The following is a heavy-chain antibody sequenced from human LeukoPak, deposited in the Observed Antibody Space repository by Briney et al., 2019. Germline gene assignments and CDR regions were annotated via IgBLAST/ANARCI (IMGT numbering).Heavy chain of an antibody. Sequence: TGGSLRLSCAASGFTVSSNYMSWVRQAPGKGLEWVAVISYDGSNKYYADSVKGRFTISRDNSKNTLYLQMNSLRAEDTAVYYCARDLYSSSSVAFDIWGQGTMVTVSS. CDR3: ARDLYSSSSVAFDI. D-gene: IGHD6-6*01. CDR1: GFTVSSNY. V-gene: IGHV3-30-3*01. J-gene: IGHJ3*02. CDR2: ISYDGSNK.